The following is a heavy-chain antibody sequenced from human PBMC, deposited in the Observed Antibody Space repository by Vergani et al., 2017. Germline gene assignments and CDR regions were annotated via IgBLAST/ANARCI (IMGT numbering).Heavy chain of an antibody. CDR3: AKGYDILTVFDY. D-gene: IGHD3-9*01. V-gene: IGHV3-23*04. CDR2: ISGSGGST. J-gene: IGHJ4*02. Sequence: VQLVESGGGVVQPGRSLRLSCAASAFTFSSYAMNWVRQAPGKGLEWVSGISGSGGSTYYADSVKGRFTISRDNSKTTLYLQMNSLRAEDTAVSYSAKGYDILTVFDYWGQGTLVTVSS. CDR1: AFTFSSYA.